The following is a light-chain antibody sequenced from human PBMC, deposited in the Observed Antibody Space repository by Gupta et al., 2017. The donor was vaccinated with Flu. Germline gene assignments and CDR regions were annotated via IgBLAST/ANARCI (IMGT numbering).Light chain of an antibody. CDR1: TSKVGGNY. J-gene: IGLJ3*02. CDR3: ASDDTTTGGRV. V-gene: IGLV1-47*02. CDR2: NNG. Sequence: KLTITSNGITSKVGGNYVYCYQLPPSSSPNLLFYNNGSRRTAAPARFSGSKCASSASVTTTRLRAEDGADYYCASDDTTTGGRVFGGGTKLTVL.